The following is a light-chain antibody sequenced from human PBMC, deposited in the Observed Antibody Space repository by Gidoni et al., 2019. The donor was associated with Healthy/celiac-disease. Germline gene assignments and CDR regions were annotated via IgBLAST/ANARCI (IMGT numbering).Light chain of an antibody. Sequence: QSVLTQPPSASGTPGQRVTISCSGSSSNIGSNTVNWYQQLPGTAPKLLIYSNNQRPSGVHDRFSGSKSGTSASLAIGGLQSEDEADYYCAAWDDSLNGVVFGGGTKLTVL. CDR1: SSNIGSNT. V-gene: IGLV1-44*01. CDR3: AAWDDSLNGVV. CDR2: SNN. J-gene: IGLJ2*01.